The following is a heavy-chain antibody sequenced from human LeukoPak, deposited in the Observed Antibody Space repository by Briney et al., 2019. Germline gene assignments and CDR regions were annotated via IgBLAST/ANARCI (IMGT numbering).Heavy chain of an antibody. J-gene: IGHJ3*02. V-gene: IGHV3-21*01. Sequence: GGSLRLSCAASGFTFSRHSINWVRQAPGKGLEWVSSISSSSSYIYYADSVKGRFTISRDNAKNSLYLQMNSLRAEDTAVYYCARDSGNYLDAFDIWSQGTMVTVSS. CDR1: GFTFSRHS. D-gene: IGHD1-7*01. CDR3: ARDSGNYLDAFDI. CDR2: ISSSSSYI.